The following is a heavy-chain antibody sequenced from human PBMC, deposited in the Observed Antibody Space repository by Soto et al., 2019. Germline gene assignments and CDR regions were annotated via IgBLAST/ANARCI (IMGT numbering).Heavy chain of an antibody. CDR2: IIHIFGTA. V-gene: IGHV1-69*01. CDR1: GGTFSSYA. CDR3: ARDLGYYGSESYLRYYYYGMDV. Sequence: QVQLVQSGAEVKRPGSSVKVSCKASGGTFSSYAISWVRQAPGQGLEWMGGIIHIFGTANYAQKFQGRVTITGDESTSTAYMELSSLRSEDTAVYYCARDLGYYGSESYLRYYYYGMDVWGQGTTVTVSS. J-gene: IGHJ6*02. D-gene: IGHD3-10*01.